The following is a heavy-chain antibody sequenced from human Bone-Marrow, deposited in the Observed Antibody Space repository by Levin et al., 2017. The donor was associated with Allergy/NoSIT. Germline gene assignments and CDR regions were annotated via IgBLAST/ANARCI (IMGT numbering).Heavy chain of an antibody. CDR1: GFTFSNAW. D-gene: IGHD1-26*01. J-gene: IGHJ4*02. V-gene: IGHV3-15*01. CDR2: IKSKTDGGTT. CDR3: TTYFARIVGAATTH. Sequence: SCAASGFTFSNAWMSWVRQAPGKGLEWVGRIKSKTDGGTTDYAAPVKGRFTISRDDSKNTLYLQMNSLKTEDTAVYYCTTYFARIVGAATTHWGQGTLVTVSS.